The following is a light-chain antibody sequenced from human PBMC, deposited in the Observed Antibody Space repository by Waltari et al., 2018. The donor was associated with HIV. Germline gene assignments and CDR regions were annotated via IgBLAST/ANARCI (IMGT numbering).Light chain of an antibody. J-gene: IGKJ1*01. CDR3: MQSTHWPGT. V-gene: IGKV2-30*01. CDR2: KIS. Sequence: EAVLTQSPVSLSVALGRPASISCISSQSLIYTDGNTYLNWFHQRPGQSPRRLIYKISNRDSGVPDRFSGSGSVTEFTLHISRVEAEDGGIFYCMQSTHWPGTFGQGTKVEIQ. CDR1: QSLIYTDGNTY.